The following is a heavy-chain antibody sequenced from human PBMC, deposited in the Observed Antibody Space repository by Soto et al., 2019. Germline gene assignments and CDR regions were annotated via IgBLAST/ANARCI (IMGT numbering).Heavy chain of an antibody. D-gene: IGHD3-10*01. J-gene: IGHJ5*02. CDR2: GYYSGST. CDR1: GTSMSGHF. CDR3: ARGVYLSLVRTGWFDP. Sequence: QVQLQESGPGLVKASETLSLTCTVSGTSMSGHFWSWMRQPPGKGLEWIGYGYYSGSTLYNPSLKSRVTISLDTSKNHFSLRLNSVTSADTAVYYCARGVYLSLVRTGWFDPWGQGILVTVSS. V-gene: IGHV4-59*11.